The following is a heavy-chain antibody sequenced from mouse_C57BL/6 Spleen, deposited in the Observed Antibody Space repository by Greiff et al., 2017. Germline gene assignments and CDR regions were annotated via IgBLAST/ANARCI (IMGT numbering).Heavy chain of an antibody. Sequence: QVQLQQPGAELVKPGASVKLSCKASGYTFTSDWITWVKQRPGQGLEWIGDIYPGSGSTNYNETFKSKATLTVDTSSSTAYMQLSSLTSEDSAVYYCARTFNYASSSPFDYWGQGTTLTVSS. J-gene: IGHJ2*01. CDR2: IYPGSGST. D-gene: IGHD1-1*01. CDR3: ARTFNYASSSPFDY. V-gene: IGHV1-55*01. CDR1: GYTFTSDW.